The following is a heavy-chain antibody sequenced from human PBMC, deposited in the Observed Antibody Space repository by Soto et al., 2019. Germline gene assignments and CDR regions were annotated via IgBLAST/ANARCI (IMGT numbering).Heavy chain of an antibody. V-gene: IGHV4-39*01. Sequence: SETLSLTCTVSGGSISSSSYYWGWIRQPPGKGLEWIGSIYYSGSTYYNPSLKSRVTISVDTSKNQFSLKLSSVTAADTAVYYCARRGAPLRFLEWLSRPFDYWGQRTLVTVSS. D-gene: IGHD3-3*01. J-gene: IGHJ4*02. CDR3: ARRGAPLRFLEWLSRPFDY. CDR2: IYYSGST. CDR1: GGSISSSSYY.